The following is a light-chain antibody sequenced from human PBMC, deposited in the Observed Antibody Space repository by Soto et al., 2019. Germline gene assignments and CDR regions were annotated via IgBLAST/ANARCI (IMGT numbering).Light chain of an antibody. CDR2: GAS. CDR1: QSVGSD. CDR3: QEYVTSAIS. V-gene: IGKV3-20*01. J-gene: IGKJ5*01. Sequence: EIGLTQSPGTLSLSPGKRATLSFVASQSVGSDLAWYQQKPGQAPRLLISGASSRATGIPDRFSGGGSGTDFTLTISSLEPEDFTLYYCQEYVTSAISFGQGTRLEIK.